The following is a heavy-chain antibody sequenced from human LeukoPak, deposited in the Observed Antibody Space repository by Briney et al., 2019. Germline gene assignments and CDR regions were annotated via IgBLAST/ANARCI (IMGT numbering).Heavy chain of an antibody. CDR3: VSGWYWYYFDY. CDR2: INHSGST. V-gene: IGHV4-34*01. Sequence: SETLSLTCAAYGGSFSGYYWSWIRQPPGKGLEWIGEINHSGSTNYNPSLKSRVTISVDTSKNQFSLKLSSVTAADTAVYYCVSGWYWYYFDYWGQGTLVTVSS. J-gene: IGHJ4*02. D-gene: IGHD2-8*02. CDR1: GGSFSGYY.